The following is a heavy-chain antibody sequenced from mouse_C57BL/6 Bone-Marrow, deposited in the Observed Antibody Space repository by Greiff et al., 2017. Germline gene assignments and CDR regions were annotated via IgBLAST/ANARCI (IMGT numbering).Heavy chain of an antibody. CDR1: GFNIKDDY. V-gene: IGHV14-4*01. D-gene: IGHD2-3*01. CDR3: SSFDGNYFDF. CDR2: IDPEIGDT. J-gene: IGHJ2*01. Sequence: EVQLQQSGAELVRPGASVKLSCTASGFNIKDDYIHWVKQRPEQGLEWIGWIDPEIGDTEYASKFQGKATITSDTSTNTAYLQLSSLTSEDTAVYYCSSFDGNYFDFWGQGTPLTVAS.